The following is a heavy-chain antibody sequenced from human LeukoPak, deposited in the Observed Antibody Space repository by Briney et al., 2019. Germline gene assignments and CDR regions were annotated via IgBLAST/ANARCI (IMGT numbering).Heavy chain of an antibody. CDR2: MNPNSGNT. J-gene: IGHJ4*02. Sequence: ASVKVSCKASVYTFTRYYINWVRQATGQGLEWMGWMNPNSGNTDYAQKFQGRVTMTRNTSISTAYMEMSSLRSEDTAVYYCARYGSSWYVWGQGTLVTVSS. D-gene: IGHD6-13*01. CDR3: ARYGSSWYV. V-gene: IGHV1-8*01. CDR1: VYTFTRYY.